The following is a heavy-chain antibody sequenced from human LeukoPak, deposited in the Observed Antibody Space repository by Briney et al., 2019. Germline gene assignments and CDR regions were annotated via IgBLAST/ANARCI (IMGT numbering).Heavy chain of an antibody. Sequence: PGGSLRLSCAASGFTFDDYAMHWVRQAPGKGLEWVSGISWNSGSIGYADSVKGRFTISRDNAKNSLYLQMNSLRAEDTALYYCARRSPLAGSFDYWGQGTLVTVSS. CDR3: ARRSPLAGSFDY. CDR1: GFTFDDYA. D-gene: IGHD3-10*01. J-gene: IGHJ4*02. V-gene: IGHV3-9*01. CDR2: ISWNSGSI.